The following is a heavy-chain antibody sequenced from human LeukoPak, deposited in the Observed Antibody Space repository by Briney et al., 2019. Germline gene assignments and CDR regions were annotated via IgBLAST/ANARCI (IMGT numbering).Heavy chain of an antibody. CDR1: GGSFSGYY. Sequence: SETLSLTCAVYGGSFSGYYWSWIRQPPGKGLEWIGEINHSGSTNYNPSLKSRVTISVDTSKNQFSLKLSSVTAADTAVYYCARVDRGHYYYYMDVWGKGTTVTISS. J-gene: IGHJ6*03. D-gene: IGHD1-14*01. CDR2: INHSGST. V-gene: IGHV4-34*01. CDR3: ARVDRGHYYYYMDV.